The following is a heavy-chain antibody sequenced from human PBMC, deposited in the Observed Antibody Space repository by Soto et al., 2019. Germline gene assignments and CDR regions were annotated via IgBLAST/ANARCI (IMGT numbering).Heavy chain of an antibody. CDR2: ISAYNGNT. D-gene: IGHD6-13*01. J-gene: IGHJ4*02. CDR3: ARQRVNSRWAFDY. Sequence: ASVKGAWKGAGYALTSYGSSWVRQAPGQGLEWMGWISAYNGNTNYAQKLQGRVTMATDTSTSTAYMELRSLRSDDTAVYYCARQRVNSRWAFDYRGQGTLVTVSS. V-gene: IGHV1-18*01. CDR1: GYALTSYG.